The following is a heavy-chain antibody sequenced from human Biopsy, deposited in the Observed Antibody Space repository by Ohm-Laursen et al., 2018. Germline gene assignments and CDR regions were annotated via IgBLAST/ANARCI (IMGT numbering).Heavy chain of an antibody. J-gene: IGHJ4*02. V-gene: IGHV4-59*08. Sequence: SETLSLTWTVSSGSISSYYWSWIRQPPGKGLEWIGYIDYRGSTKYNPSLRSRVTMPIDTSRNQFSLKLSSVTAADTAVYYCATTTMDTSGWFGNYFDSWGQGTLVTVSA. CDR3: ATTTMDTSGWFGNYFDS. CDR1: SGSISSYY. D-gene: IGHD6-19*01. CDR2: IDYRGST.